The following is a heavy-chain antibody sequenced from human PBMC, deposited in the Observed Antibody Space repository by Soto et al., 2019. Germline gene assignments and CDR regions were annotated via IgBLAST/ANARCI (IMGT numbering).Heavy chain of an antibody. J-gene: IGHJ4*02. CDR3: ARGGNRYSNTASGVGGFDF. D-gene: IGHD5-12*01. V-gene: IGHV4-59*01. CDR2: IYYTGTT. CDR1: GVSISSSY. Sequence: PSETLSLTCTVSGVSISSSYWSWIRQSPGTGLEWIGYIYYTGTTYYNPSLKRRVTISLDTAKNQFSLNVNSLTTADTAVYFCARGGNRYSNTASGVGGFDFWGQGTLVTVSS.